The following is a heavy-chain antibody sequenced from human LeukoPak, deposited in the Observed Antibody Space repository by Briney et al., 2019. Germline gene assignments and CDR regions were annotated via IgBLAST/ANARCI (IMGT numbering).Heavy chain of an antibody. D-gene: IGHD1-26*01. V-gene: IGHV1-46*01. J-gene: IGHJ5*02. Sequence: ASVKVSCKASGYTFTSYYMHWVRQAPGQGLEWMGIINPSGGSTSYAQKFQGRVTMTRDTSISTAYMELSRLRSDDTAVYYCARQRRGSYYIYRGWFDPWGQGTLVTVSS. CDR2: INPSGGST. CDR1: GYTFTSYY. CDR3: ARQRRGSYYIYRGWFDP.